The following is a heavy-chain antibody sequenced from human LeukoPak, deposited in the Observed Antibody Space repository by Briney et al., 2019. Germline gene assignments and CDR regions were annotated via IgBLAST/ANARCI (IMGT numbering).Heavy chain of an antibody. V-gene: IGHV5-51*01. J-gene: IGHJ5*02. Sequence: GESLKISCKGSGYSFTSYWIGWVRQMPGKGLEWMGIIYPGDSDTRYSPSFQGQVTISADKSISTAYLQWSSLKASDTAMYYCARGVRITMVRGVILAWSDPWGQGTLVTVSS. CDR3: ARGVRITMVRGVILAWSDP. CDR2: IYPGDSDT. D-gene: IGHD3-10*01. CDR1: GYSFTSYW.